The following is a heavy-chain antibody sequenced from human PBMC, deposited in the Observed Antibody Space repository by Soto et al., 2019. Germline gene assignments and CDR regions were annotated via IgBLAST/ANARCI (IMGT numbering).Heavy chain of an antibody. CDR1: GYSFTNYG. CDR3: ARHRFNYYDNTVYYYFDY. J-gene: IGHJ4*02. D-gene: IGHD3-22*01. CDR2: ISGHNGDT. Sequence: QVQLVQSGAEVKKPGASVKVSCKASGYSFTNYGISWVRQAPGQGPEWMGWISGHNGDTNHPQSLQGRVTMTTDPSRNTAYMELRSLRSDDTAVYYCARHRFNYYDNTVYYYFDYWGQGTLVTVSS. V-gene: IGHV1-18*04.